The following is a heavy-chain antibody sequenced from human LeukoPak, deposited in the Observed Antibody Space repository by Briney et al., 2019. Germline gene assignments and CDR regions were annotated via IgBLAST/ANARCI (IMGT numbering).Heavy chain of an antibody. Sequence: PSQTLSLTCTVSGYSISSGYYWGWIRQPPGKGLEWIGSIYHSGSTYYNPSLKSRVTISVDTSKNQFSLKLSSVTAADTAVYYCARALWFGELPNWFDPWGQGTLVTVSS. V-gene: IGHV4-38-2*02. J-gene: IGHJ5*02. CDR1: GYSISSGYY. CDR2: IYHSGST. D-gene: IGHD3-10*01. CDR3: ARALWFGELPNWFDP.